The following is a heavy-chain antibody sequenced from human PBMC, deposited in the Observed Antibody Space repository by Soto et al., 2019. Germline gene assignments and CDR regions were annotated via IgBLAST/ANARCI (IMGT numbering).Heavy chain of an antibody. CDR1: GYSISSGYY. CDR2: IYHSGST. Sequence: SDTLSLTCAVSGYSISSGYYWGWIRQPPGKGLEWIGSIYHSGSTYYNPSLKSRVTISVDTSKNQFSLKLSSVTAADTAVYYCARVNYGSGSYYSWYFDYWGQGTQVTVSS. CDR3: ARVNYGSGSYYSWYFDY. V-gene: IGHV4-38-2*01. J-gene: IGHJ4*02. D-gene: IGHD3-10*01.